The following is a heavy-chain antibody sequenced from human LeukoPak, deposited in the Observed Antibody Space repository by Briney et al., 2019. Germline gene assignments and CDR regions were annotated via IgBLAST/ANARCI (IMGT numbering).Heavy chain of an antibody. CDR3: ARGGSWSYYYDSSGWYFDY. J-gene: IGHJ4*02. CDR2: IYYSGSI. Sequence: SETLSLTCTVSGGSISSYYWSWIRQPPGKGLEWIGYIYYSGSINYNPSLKSRVTISVDTSKNQFSLKLSSVTAADTAVYYCARGGSWSYYYDSSGWYFDYWGQGTLVTVSS. CDR1: GGSISSYY. V-gene: IGHV4-59*01. D-gene: IGHD3-22*01.